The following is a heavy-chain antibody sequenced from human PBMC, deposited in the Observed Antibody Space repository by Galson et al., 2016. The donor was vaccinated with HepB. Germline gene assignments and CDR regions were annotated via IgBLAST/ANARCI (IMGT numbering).Heavy chain of an antibody. V-gene: IGHV3-30*18. CDR3: AKAASNYVYRLGIDV. J-gene: IGHJ6*02. CDR2: ISHDGTNK. D-gene: IGHD4-11*01. Sequence: SLRLSCAASGFTFGNYGMHWVRQAPGKGLEWVAVISHDGTNKFHTDSVKGRFTISRDSPKNTLYLQMNSLRAEDTAVYYCAKAASNYVYRLGIDVWGQGSTVTVSS. CDR1: GFTFGNYG.